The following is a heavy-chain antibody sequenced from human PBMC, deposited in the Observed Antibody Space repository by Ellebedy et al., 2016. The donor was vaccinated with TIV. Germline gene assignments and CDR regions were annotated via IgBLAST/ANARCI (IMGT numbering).Heavy chain of an antibody. V-gene: IGHV5-51*01. CDR1: GYNFPNYW. CDR2: IYPGDSDF. J-gene: IGHJ4*02. CDR3: ARRQVGVNYYEY. Sequence: GESLKISRTGSGYNFPNYWIGWVRQMPGKGLEWMGIIYPGDSDFRYSPSFQGPVTISADKSINTAFLPWSSLKASDTAMYYCARRQVGVNYYEYWGQGTLVTVSS. D-gene: IGHD1-26*01.